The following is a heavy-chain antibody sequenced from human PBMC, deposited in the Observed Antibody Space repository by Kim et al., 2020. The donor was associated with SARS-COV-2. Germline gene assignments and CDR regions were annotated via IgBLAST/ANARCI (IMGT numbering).Heavy chain of an antibody. V-gene: IGHV3-33*06. CDR3: AKDYCSSTSCFDAFDI. D-gene: IGHD2-2*01. J-gene: IGHJ3*02. Sequence: GGSLRLSCAASGFTFSSYAMHWVRQAPGKGLEWVAVIWYDGSNKYYADSVKGRFTISRDNSKNTLYLQMNSLRAEDTAVYYCAKDYCSSTSCFDAFDIWG. CDR2: IWYDGSNK. CDR1: GFTFSSYA.